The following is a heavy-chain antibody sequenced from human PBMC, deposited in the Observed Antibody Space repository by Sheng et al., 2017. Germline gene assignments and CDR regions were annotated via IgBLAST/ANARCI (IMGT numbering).Heavy chain of an antibody. V-gene: IGHV3-23*01. J-gene: IGHJ4*02. D-gene: IGHD2-21*01. CDR1: GFTFSNYA. Sequence: EVQLSESGGDLVQPGGSLRLSCAASGFTFSNYAMIWVRQAPGKGLEWVSGVSGSGGSTFYADSVKGRFTISRDNSKNTLYLQMNSLRAEDTAVYYCGKGNLAIRPQQFDYWGQGTLVA. CDR3: GKGNLAIRPQQFDY. CDR2: VSGSGGST.